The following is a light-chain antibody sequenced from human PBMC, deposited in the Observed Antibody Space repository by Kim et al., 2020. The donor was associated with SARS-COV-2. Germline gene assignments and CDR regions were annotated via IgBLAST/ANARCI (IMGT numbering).Light chain of an antibody. Sequence: VSPGQTASITCSGNKLGDKYACWYQQKPGQSPVLVIYQDSKRPSGIPERFSGSNSGNTATLTISGTQAMDEADYYCQAWDSSTEEVFGGGTQLTVL. CDR2: QDS. CDR1: KLGDKY. V-gene: IGLV3-1*01. CDR3: QAWDSSTEEV. J-gene: IGLJ2*01.